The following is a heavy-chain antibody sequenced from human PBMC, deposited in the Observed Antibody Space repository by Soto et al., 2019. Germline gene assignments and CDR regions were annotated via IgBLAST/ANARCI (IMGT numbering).Heavy chain of an antibody. D-gene: IGHD3-9*01. CDR3: AKDSPVGVPLLRDLHD. J-gene: IGHJ1*01. CDR1: GFSFSTFA. Sequence: GGSLRLSCAASGFSFSTFAMGWVRQAPGKGLEWVSGITYNGDTTHYTDSVKGRFTISRDNSKSTLYLKMKSLRAEDTAVYYCAKDSPVGVPLLRDLHDWGQGTMVTVSS. CDR2: ITYNGDTT. V-gene: IGHV3-23*01.